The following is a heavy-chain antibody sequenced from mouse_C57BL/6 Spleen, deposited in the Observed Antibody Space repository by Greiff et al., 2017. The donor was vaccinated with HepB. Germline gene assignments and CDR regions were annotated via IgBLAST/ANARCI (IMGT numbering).Heavy chain of an antibody. CDR1: GYTFTDYE. Sequence: VKLQESGAELVRPGASVTLSCKASGYTFTDYEMHWVKQTPVHGLEWIGAIDPETGGTAYNQKFKGKAILTADKSSSTAYMELRSLTSEDSAVYYCTPITTVVPYWYFDVWGTGTTVTVSS. CDR2: IDPETGGT. J-gene: IGHJ1*03. D-gene: IGHD1-1*01. V-gene: IGHV1-15*01. CDR3: TPITTVVPYWYFDV.